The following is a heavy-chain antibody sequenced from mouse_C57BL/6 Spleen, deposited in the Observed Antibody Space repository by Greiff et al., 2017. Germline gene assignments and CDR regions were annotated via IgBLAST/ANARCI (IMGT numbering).Heavy chain of an antibody. CDR2: IYPGDGDT. J-gene: IGHJ2*01. CDR1: GYAFSSYW. Sequence: VKLQESGAELVKPGASVKISCKASGYAFSSYWMNWVKQRPGKGLEWIGQIYPGDGDTNYNGKFKGKATLTADKSSSTAYMQLSSLTSEDSAVYVCARSGDYGNYGDFDYWGQGTTLTVSS. CDR3: ARSGDYGNYGDFDY. D-gene: IGHD2-1*01. V-gene: IGHV1-80*01.